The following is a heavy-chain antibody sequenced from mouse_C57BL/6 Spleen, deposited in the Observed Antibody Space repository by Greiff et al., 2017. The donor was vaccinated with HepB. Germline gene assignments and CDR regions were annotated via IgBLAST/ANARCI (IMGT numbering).Heavy chain of an antibody. J-gene: IGHJ2*01. CDR2: IYPRDGST. Sequence: VQLQQSDAELVKPGASVKISCKVSGYTFTDHTIHWMKQRPEQGLEWIGYIYPRDGSTKYKETFKGKATLTADKSSSTADMQLNSLTSEDSAVDVCARAPITTVVAMPLDYWGQGTTLTVAS. D-gene: IGHD1-1*01. CDR1: GYTFTDHT. CDR3: ARAPITTVVAMPLDY. V-gene: IGHV1-78*01.